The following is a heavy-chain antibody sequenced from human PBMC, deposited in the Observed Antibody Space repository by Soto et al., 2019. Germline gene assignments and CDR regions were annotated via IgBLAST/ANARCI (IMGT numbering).Heavy chain of an antibody. CDR2: ISGSGGST. Sequence: GGSLSLSCAASGFTFSSYAMSWVRQAPGKGLEWVSAISGSGGSTYYADSVKGRFTISRDNSKNTLYLQMNSLRAEDTAVYYCAKRPSYCSSTSCFFGGFDYWGQGTLVTVSS. CDR1: GFTFSSYA. V-gene: IGHV3-23*01. J-gene: IGHJ4*02. CDR3: AKRPSYCSSTSCFFGGFDY. D-gene: IGHD2-2*01.